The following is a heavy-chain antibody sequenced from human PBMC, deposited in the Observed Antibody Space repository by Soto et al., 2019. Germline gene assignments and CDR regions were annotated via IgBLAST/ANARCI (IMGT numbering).Heavy chain of an antibody. CDR2: INSDGSST. J-gene: IGHJ4*02. V-gene: IGHV3-74*01. CDR1: GFTFSSYW. D-gene: IGHD2-15*01. Sequence: EVQLVESGGGLVQPGGSLRLSCAASGFTFSSYWMHWVRQAPGKGLVWVSRINSDGSSTSYADSVKGRFTISRDNAKNTLYLQMNSKRAEGTAVYYCVRTSLGVAAATREDYWGQGTRVTVSS. CDR3: VRTSLGVAAATREDY.